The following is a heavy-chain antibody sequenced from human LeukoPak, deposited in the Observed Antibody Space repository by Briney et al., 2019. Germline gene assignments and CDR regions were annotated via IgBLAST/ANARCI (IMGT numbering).Heavy chain of an antibody. J-gene: IGHJ5*02. Sequence: EASVKVSCKASGYTFTGYYMHWVRQAPGQGLEWMGWINPNSGGTNYAQKFQGRVTMTRDTSISTAYMELSRLRSDDTAVYYCARDPVIAAALNWFDPWGQGTLVTVSS. CDR2: INPNSGGT. CDR1: GYTFTGYY. V-gene: IGHV1-2*02. CDR3: ARDPVIAAALNWFDP. D-gene: IGHD6-13*01.